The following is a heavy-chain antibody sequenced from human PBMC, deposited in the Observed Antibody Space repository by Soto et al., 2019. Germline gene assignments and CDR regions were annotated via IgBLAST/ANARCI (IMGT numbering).Heavy chain of an antibody. D-gene: IGHD1-1*01. J-gene: IGHJ4*02. CDR1: GGSISSGDYY. V-gene: IGHV4-30-4*01. CDR2: INYSGSN. CDR3: ARLLYNGPFTLDY. Sequence: PSETLSLTCSVSGGSISSGDYYWTWIRQPPGKGLEWIGSINYSGSNYYNPSLKSRVTISVDTSKNQFSLKLTSVTAADTAVYFCARLLYNGPFTLDYWGQGTLVTVSS.